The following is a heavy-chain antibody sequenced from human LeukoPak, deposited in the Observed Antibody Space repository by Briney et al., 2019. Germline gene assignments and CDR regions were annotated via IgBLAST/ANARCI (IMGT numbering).Heavy chain of an antibody. D-gene: IGHD2-2*01. CDR3: ARGYISVVVPAALDY. CDR2: INPSGGST. Sequence: ASVKVSCKASGYTFTSYYMHWVRQAPGHGLEWMGIINPSGGSTSYAQKFQGRVTMTRDTSTSTVYMELSSLRSEDTAVYYCARGYISVVVPAALDYWGQGTLVTVSS. V-gene: IGHV1-46*01. CDR1: GYTFTSYY. J-gene: IGHJ4*02.